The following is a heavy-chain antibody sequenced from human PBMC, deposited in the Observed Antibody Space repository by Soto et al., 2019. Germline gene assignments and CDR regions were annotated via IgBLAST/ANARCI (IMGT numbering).Heavy chain of an antibody. CDR1: GFTFSSYA. V-gene: IGHV3-30-3*01. D-gene: IGHD6-19*01. J-gene: IGHJ4*02. Sequence: QVQLVESGGGVVQPGRSLRLSCAASGFTFSSYAMHWVRQAPGKGLEWVAVISYDGSNKYYADSVRGRFTISRDNSKTLYLQMNPLRGEDTALYYCVRDTSPYSSVWHNRHFDYWGQGTLVTVSS. CDR2: ISYDGSNK. CDR3: VRDTSPYSSVWHNRHFDY.